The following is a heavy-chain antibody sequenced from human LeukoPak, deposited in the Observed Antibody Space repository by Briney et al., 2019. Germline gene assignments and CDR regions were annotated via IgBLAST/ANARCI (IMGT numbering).Heavy chain of an antibody. CDR2: INPNSGGT. J-gene: IGHJ3*02. D-gene: IGHD3-10*01. CDR1: GYTFTGYY. Sequence: ASVKVSFKASGYTFTGYYMHWVRQAPGQGLEWMGWINPNSGGTNYAQKFQGRVTMTRDTSISTAYMELSRLRSDDTAVYYCARGTGAILWFGESKGAFDIWGQGTMVTVSS. CDR3: ARGTGAILWFGESKGAFDI. V-gene: IGHV1-2*02.